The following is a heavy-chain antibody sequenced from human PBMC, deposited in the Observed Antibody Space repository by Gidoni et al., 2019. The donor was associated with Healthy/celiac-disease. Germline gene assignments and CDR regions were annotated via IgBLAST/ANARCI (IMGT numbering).Heavy chain of an antibody. CDR2: IWYDGSNK. V-gene: IGHV3-33*01. D-gene: IGHD5-12*01. CDR3: ARAGGLYALVADYFDY. CDR1: GFPFSSYG. J-gene: IGHJ4*02. Sequence: QVQLVESGGGVVQPGRSLRLSCAASGFPFSSYGMHWVRQAPGKGLEWVAVIWYDGSNKYYADSVKGRFTISRDNSKNTLYLQMNSLRAEDTAVYYCARAGGLYALVADYFDYWGQGTLVTVSS.